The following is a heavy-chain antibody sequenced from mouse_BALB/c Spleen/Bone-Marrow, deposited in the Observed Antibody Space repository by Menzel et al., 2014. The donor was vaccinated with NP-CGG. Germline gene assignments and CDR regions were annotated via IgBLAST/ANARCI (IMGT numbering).Heavy chain of an antibody. D-gene: IGHD6-1*01. V-gene: IGHV2-9*02. J-gene: IGHJ4*01. CDR3: ARPTPRYFAMDY. CDR2: IWAGGST. Sequence: VKLVESGPGLVAPSQSLSITCTVSGFSLTSYGVHWVRQPPGKGLEWLGVIWAGGSTNYNSALMSRLSISKDNSKSQVFLKMNSLRTDDTAMYYCARPTPRYFAMDYWGQGTSVTVSS. CDR1: GFSLTSYG.